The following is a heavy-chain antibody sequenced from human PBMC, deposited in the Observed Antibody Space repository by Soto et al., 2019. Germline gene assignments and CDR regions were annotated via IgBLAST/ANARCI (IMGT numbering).Heavy chain of an antibody. J-gene: IGHJ6*02. D-gene: IGHD1-1*01. CDR3: AQAKYTLQLGRNYYFAIAV. V-gene: IGHV1-69*12. Sequence: QVQLVQSGAEVKKPASSVTVSCKASGGTFGNSAISWVRQAPGQGLEWMGGIIPIFPTPDYAQKFQGRVTSTAYESTSTAYMQMKTLRSEGSALYSCAQAKYTLQLGRNYYFAIAVRGRGTTVTVSS. CDR2: IIPIFPTP. CDR1: GGTFGNSA.